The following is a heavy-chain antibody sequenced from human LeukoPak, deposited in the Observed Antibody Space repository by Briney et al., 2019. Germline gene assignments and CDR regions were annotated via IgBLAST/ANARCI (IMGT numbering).Heavy chain of an antibody. CDR3: ARGGLGLYYYMDV. CDR2: INPLGGKT. CDR1: GYTFIDSY. V-gene: IGHV1-46*01. D-gene: IGHD3-10*01. Sequence: GASVKVSCKASGYTFIDSYMHWVRQVPGQGFEWMGFINPLGGKTYYPQKFQGRVNMTGDTSTSTVYMELSSLTSEDTAIYHCARGGLGLYYYMDVWGKGTTVTISS. J-gene: IGHJ6*03.